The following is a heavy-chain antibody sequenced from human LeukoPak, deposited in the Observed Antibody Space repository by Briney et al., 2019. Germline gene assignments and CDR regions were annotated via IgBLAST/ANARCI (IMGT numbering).Heavy chain of an antibody. CDR1: GGSISNYY. Sequence: SETLSLTCSVSGGSISNYYCIWIRQPPGKGLEYIGYMHDSGINDYNPSLKSRVTISVDTSKNQFSLKLSPVTAADTAVYYCAREQTYDFWSGRNVNWFDPWGQGTLVTVSS. V-gene: IGHV4-59*12. CDR2: MHDSGIN. J-gene: IGHJ5*02. CDR3: AREQTYDFWSGRNVNWFDP. D-gene: IGHD3-3*01.